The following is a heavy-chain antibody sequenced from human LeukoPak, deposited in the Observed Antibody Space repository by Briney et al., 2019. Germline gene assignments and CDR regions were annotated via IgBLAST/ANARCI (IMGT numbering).Heavy chain of an antibody. V-gene: IGHV3-23*01. Sequence: PGGSLRLTCAASGFSFSGNVMSWVRQAPGKGLEGVSAITGSGGNTYYADFVKGRLTISRDNSKNRLYLQIDSLRAEATAVYYCAKYAVTIYWGQGTLVTVSS. CDR2: ITGSGGNT. J-gene: IGHJ4*02. D-gene: IGHD4-17*01. CDR1: GFSFSGNV. CDR3: AKYAVTIY.